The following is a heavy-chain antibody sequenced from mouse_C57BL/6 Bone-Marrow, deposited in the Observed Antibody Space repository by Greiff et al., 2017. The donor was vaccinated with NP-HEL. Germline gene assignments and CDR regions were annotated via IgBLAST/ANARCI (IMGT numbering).Heavy chain of an antibody. D-gene: IGHD1-2*01. V-gene: IGHV1-64*01. CDR1: GYTFTSYW. J-gene: IGHJ1*03. CDR3: AREGITTAPWYFDV. CDR2: IHPNSGST. Sequence: VQLQQPGAELVKPGASVKLSCKASGYTFTSYWMHWVKQRPGQGLEWIGMIHPNSGSTNYNEKFKSKATLTVDKSSSTAYMQLSSLTSEDSAVYYCAREGITTAPWYFDVWGTGTTVTVSS.